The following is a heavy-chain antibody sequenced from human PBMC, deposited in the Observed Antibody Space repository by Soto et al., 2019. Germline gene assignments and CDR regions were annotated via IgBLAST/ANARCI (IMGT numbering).Heavy chain of an antibody. CDR2: IYSGGST. J-gene: IGHJ6*02. CDR3: AICSQARPEGMVV. CDR1: GLTVSRNY. Sequence: EVQLVESGGGFIQPGGSLRLSCVVSGLTVSRNYMTWVRQAPGKGLECVSVIYSGGSTYSADSVKGRFTISRDNSKNTVYLLMNSLRVEDTAVYYCAICSQARPEGMVVWGQGTTVSVS. V-gene: IGHV3-53*01. D-gene: IGHD2-8*01.